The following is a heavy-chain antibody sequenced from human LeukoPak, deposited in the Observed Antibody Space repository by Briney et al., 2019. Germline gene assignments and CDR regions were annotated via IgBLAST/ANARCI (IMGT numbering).Heavy chain of an antibody. V-gene: IGHV3-7*01. CDR2: IKQDGNEK. Sequence: GGSLRLSCAASGFTFSTYWMSWVRQAPGKGLEWVANIKQDGNEKYHVDSVKGRFTISRDNAKNSLYLQMNSLRAEDTAVYFCATMGRGYNSRWYFDLWGRGTLVTVSS. CDR1: GFTFSTYW. D-gene: IGHD3-22*01. CDR3: ATMGRGYNSRWYFDL. J-gene: IGHJ2*01.